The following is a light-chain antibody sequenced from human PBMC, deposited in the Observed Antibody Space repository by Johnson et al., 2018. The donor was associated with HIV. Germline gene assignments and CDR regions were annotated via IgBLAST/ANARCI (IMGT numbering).Light chain of an antibody. J-gene: IGLJ1*01. V-gene: IGLV1-51*01. CDR2: ENN. CDR3: GAWDSGLTAHFV. CDR1: NSNIGSNS. Sequence: QSVLTQPPSVSAAPGQRVTISCSGNNSNIGSNSVSWYQDVPGTAPTLLIYENNKRPSGITDRFSASKSGTSATLDITGLQTGDEADYYCGAWDSGLTAHFVFGTGTKITVL.